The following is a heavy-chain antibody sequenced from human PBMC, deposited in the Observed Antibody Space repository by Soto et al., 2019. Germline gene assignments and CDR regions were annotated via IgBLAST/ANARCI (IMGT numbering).Heavy chain of an antibody. J-gene: IGHJ4*02. CDR3: ARDRGGDSSPWRAREYLDH. D-gene: IGHD3-22*01. CDR2: ISSSGDII. Sequence: EVQLVESGGGLVQPGGSLRLSCEASGFMFSSYEMNWVRQSPGKGLEWVSYISSSGDIIYYADSVKGRFTISRDDAKNSMYLQMNSLGVEDTAIYYCARDRGGDSSPWRAREYLDHWGQGTLVTVSS. CDR1: GFMFSSYE. V-gene: IGHV3-48*03.